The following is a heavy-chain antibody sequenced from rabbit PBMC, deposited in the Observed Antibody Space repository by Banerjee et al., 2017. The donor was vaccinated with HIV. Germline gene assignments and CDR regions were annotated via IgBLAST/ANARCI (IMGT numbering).Heavy chain of an antibody. V-gene: IGHV1S45*01. CDR1: GFDFSSYG. J-gene: IGHJ4*01. D-gene: IGHD8-1*01. Sequence: QEQLVESGGGLVQPGGSLKLSCTVSGFDFSSYGVSWVRQAPGKGLEWIGCIYIGSGITYYASWAKGRFTISKTSSTTVTLQMTSLTAADTATYFCARSPYGSGIYYELWGPGTLVTVS. CDR3: ARSPYGSGIYYEL. CDR2: IYIGSGIT.